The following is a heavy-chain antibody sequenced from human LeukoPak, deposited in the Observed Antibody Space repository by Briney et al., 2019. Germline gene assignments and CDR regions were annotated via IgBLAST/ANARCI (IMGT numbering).Heavy chain of an antibody. V-gene: IGHV1-2*02. CDR3: ARDSSGWYAPFDY. D-gene: IGHD6-19*01. CDR1: GYTFTGYY. CDR2: INPNSGGT. Sequence: ASVKVSCKASGYTFTGYYMHWVRQAPGQGLEWMGWINPNSGGTNYAQKFQGRVTMTRDTSISTAYMELSSLRSEDTAVYYCARDSSGWYAPFDYWGQGTLVTVSS. J-gene: IGHJ4*02.